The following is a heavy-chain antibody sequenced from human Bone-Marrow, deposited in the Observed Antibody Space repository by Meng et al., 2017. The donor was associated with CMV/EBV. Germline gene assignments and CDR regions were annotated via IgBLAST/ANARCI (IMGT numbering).Heavy chain of an antibody. CDR3: AREHCSSTSCYFAFDI. Sequence: GESLKISCAASGFTFSSYWMHWVRQAPGKGLVWVSRINSDGSSTSYADSVKGRFTISRDNAKNSLYLQMNSLRAEDTAVYYCAREHCSSTSCYFAFDIWGQGTRVTVSS. D-gene: IGHD2-2*01. CDR2: INSDGSST. J-gene: IGHJ3*02. V-gene: IGHV3-74*01. CDR1: GFTFSSYW.